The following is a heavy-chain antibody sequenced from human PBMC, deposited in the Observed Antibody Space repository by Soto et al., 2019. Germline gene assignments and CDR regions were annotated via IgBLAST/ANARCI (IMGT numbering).Heavy chain of an antibody. Sequence: GGSLRLSCAASGFIFSTYSMNWVRQAPGKGLEWVSFISSSSNTIYYADSVRGRFTISRDNAKNSLYLQMNSLRDEDTALYYCARDYAPTYYYYAMDVWGQGTTVTVSS. CDR2: ISSSSNTI. V-gene: IGHV3-48*02. CDR1: GFIFSTYS. CDR3: ARDYAPTYYYYAMDV. J-gene: IGHJ6*02. D-gene: IGHD3-16*01.